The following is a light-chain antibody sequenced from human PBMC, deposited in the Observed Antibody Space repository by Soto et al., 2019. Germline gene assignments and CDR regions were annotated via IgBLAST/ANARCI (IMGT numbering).Light chain of an antibody. CDR2: KAS. V-gene: IGKV1-5*03. Sequence: DIQMTQSPSTLSASVGDRVTITCRASQSISSWLAWYQQKPGKAPKLLIYKASSFESGVPSRFSGSGSGTEFTITISSLQPFDFATYYCQQYNSVYTFGQTTKLEI. CDR3: QQYNSVYT. J-gene: IGKJ2*01. CDR1: QSISSW.